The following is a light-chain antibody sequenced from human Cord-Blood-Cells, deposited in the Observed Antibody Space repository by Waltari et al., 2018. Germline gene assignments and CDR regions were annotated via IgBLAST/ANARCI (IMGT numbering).Light chain of an antibody. J-gene: IGLJ3*02. V-gene: IGLV2-14*03. CDR1: SSDVGGYNY. CDR3: SSYTSSSTRV. CDR2: DVS. Sequence: QSAMPQPASVSGSPGQSITISCTGTSSDVGGYNYVYWYQQHPGKAPKLMIYDVSNRPSGVSLRFSGSKSGNTAPLTISGLQAEDESDYYCSSYTSSSTRVFGGGTKLTVL.